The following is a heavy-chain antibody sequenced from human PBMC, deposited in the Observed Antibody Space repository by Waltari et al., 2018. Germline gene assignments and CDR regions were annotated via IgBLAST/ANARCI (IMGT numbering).Heavy chain of an antibody. CDR2: ISYNERNI. D-gene: IGHD3-22*01. Sequence: QVQLVESGGGVVQPGRSLRLPCAASEFTFSSYAMHWVRQAPGKGLEWVAVISYNERNIYYVDSVRGRFTISRDNSKKMLYLQMNSLRAEDTAVYYCARDYCDRRNCHGMDVWGQGTTVTVSS. CDR1: EFTFSSYA. J-gene: IGHJ6*02. CDR3: ARDYCDRRNCHGMDV. V-gene: IGHV3-30*04.